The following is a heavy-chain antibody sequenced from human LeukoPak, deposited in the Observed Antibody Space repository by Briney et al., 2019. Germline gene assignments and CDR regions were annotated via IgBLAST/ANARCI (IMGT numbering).Heavy chain of an antibody. V-gene: IGHV3-48*04. CDR1: RFTFSSYS. J-gene: IGHJ3*02. Sequence: GGSLRLSCAASRFTFSSYSMNWVRQAPGKGLEWVSYISSSSSTIYYADSVKGRFTISRDNAKNSLYLQMNSLRAEDTAVYYCARHGINYDILTGFGLDAFDIWGQGTMVTVSS. CDR3: ARHGINYDILTGFGLDAFDI. D-gene: IGHD3-9*01. CDR2: ISSSSSTI.